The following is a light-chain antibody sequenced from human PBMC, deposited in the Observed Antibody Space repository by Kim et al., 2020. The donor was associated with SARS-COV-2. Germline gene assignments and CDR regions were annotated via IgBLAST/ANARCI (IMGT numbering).Light chain of an antibody. CDR3: QQYQTYSFN. J-gene: IGKJ3*01. V-gene: IGKV1-5*03. Sequence: DIQMTQSPSTLSAYVGDRVVITCRASQNIGGWLTWYQHKPGKAPKLLIYVASILESGVPSRFSGSGSGTEFTLTISSLQPDDFATYYCQQYQTYSFNFGPGTKVDIK. CDR2: VAS. CDR1: QNIGGW.